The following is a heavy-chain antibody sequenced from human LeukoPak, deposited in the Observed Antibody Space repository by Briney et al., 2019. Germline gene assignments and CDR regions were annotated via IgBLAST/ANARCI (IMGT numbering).Heavy chain of an antibody. CDR3: ARHEGYDFLTGYSYFFDY. Sequence: PSETLSLTCTVSGGSISSGSYYWSWIRQPAGKGLEWIGRIYTSGSTNYNPSLKSRVTISVDTSKNQFSLKLSSVTAADTAVYYCARHEGYDFLTGYSYFFDYWGQGILVTVPS. J-gene: IGHJ4*02. V-gene: IGHV4-61*02. CDR2: IYTSGST. CDR1: GGSISSGSYY. D-gene: IGHD3-9*01.